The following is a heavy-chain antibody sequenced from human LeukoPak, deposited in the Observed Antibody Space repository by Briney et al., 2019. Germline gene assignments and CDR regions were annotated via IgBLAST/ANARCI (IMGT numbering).Heavy chain of an antibody. V-gene: IGHV1-69*01. CDR3: AKGHDDFRQFDF. J-gene: IGHJ4*02. Sequence: SMKVSCKASGGIFANYAISWVRKAPGQGLEWMGGIIPIFGTGHSAQKFQGRLTITADESTRTSYMELSSLRSEDTAVYYCAKGHDDFRQFDFWGQGTLVIVSS. CDR2: IIPIFGTG. D-gene: IGHD3-3*01. CDR1: GGIFANYA.